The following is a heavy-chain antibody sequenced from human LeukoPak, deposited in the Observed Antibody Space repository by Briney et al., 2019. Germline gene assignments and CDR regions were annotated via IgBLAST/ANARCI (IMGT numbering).Heavy chain of an antibody. J-gene: IGHJ4*02. CDR2: ISSSGSTI. Sequence: PGGSLRLSCAASGFSFSSYEMNWVRQAPGKGLEWVSYISSSGSTIYYADSVKGRFTISRDNAKNSLYLQMNSLRAEDTAVYYCAREVLAGYFDYWGQGTLVTVSS. CDR3: AREVLAGYFDY. V-gene: IGHV3-48*03. CDR1: GFSFSSYE.